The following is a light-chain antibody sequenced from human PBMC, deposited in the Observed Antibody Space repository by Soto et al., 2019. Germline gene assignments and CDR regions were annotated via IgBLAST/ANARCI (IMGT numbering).Light chain of an antibody. CDR3: QQYNNWPIT. CDR2: GAS. J-gene: IGKJ5*01. CDR1: QSVSSN. Sequence: EIVMTQSPATLSVSAGERATLSCRTSQSVSSNLAWYQQKPGQAPRLLIYGASTRAPGIPARFSGSGSGTEFTLTISSLQSEDFAVYYCQQYNNWPITFGQGTRLEIK. V-gene: IGKV3-15*01.